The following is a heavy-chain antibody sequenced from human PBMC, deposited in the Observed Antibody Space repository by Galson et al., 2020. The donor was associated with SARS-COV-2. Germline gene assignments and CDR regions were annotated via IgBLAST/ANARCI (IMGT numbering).Heavy chain of an antibody. J-gene: IGHJ4*02. CDR2: ISSSGTTI. CDR1: GFTFSSYE. Sequence: GESLKISCVASGFTFSSYEMNWVRQAPGKGLEWVSYISSSGTTIYYADSVKGRFTISRDNAKNSLYLQMNSLRAEDTAVYYCAREPSGDSSGFGAFDYWGQRTLVTVSS. CDR3: AREPSGDSSGFGAFDY. D-gene: IGHD3-22*01. V-gene: IGHV3-48*03.